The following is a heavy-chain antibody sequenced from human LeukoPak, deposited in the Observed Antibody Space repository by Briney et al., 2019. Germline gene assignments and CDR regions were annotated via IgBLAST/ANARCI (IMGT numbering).Heavy chain of an antibody. CDR3: ARSKSGSIRGFDY. CDR2: IYSGGST. D-gene: IGHD1-26*01. CDR1: GFIVSSNY. Sequence: GGSLRLSCAASGFIVSSNYMGWVRQAPGKGLEWVSVIYSGGSTYYADSVKGRFTISRDNSKNMIYLEMNSLRAEDTAVYYCARSKSGSIRGFDYWGQGTLVTVSS. J-gene: IGHJ4*02. V-gene: IGHV3-66*01.